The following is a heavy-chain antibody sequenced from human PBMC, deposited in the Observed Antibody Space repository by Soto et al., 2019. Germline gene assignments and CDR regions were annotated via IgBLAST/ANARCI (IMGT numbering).Heavy chain of an antibody. J-gene: IGHJ4*02. CDR3: ARGPLVVLNYFES. CDR1: GCTFRNYA. Sequence: QVQLVQSGTEVKKPGSSVKVSCKASGCTFRNYAINWVRQAPGQGLEWMGSIFPFTDIPDYAQNFQARLTLSADKSTSTAYMELSSLTSDDTAMYFCARGPLVVLNYFESWGQGTLVTVSS. CDR2: IFPFTDIP. V-gene: IGHV1-69*04.